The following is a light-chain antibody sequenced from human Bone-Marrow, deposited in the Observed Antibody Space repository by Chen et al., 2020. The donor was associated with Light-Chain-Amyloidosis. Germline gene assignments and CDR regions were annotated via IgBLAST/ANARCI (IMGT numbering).Light chain of an antibody. J-gene: IGKJ1*01. Sequence: EIVMTQSPATLSVSPGERATLPCRASQSVNTNLAWYQQKPGQGPRLLIYGASTRATGIPARFSASGSGTELTLTISSLQSEDFAVYYCQQYNNWPGTVGQGTKVEIK. CDR2: GAS. CDR1: QSVNTN. V-gene: IGKV3-15*01. CDR3: QQYNNWPGT.